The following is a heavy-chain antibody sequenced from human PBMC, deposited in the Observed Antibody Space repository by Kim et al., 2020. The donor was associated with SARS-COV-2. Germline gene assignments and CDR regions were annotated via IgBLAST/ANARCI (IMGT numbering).Heavy chain of an antibody. Sequence: GGSLRLSCAASGFTFGDYYMSWIRQAPGKGLEWISYISSSIDYTKYADSVKGRFTISRDNPKNSLYLQMNSLRVEDTAVYYCARVSWGDSSWYWFDSWGQGTLVIVSS. J-gene: IGHJ5*01. V-gene: IGHV3-11*05. D-gene: IGHD6-13*01. CDR1: GFTFGDYY. CDR2: ISSSIDYT. CDR3: ARVSWGDSSWYWFDS.